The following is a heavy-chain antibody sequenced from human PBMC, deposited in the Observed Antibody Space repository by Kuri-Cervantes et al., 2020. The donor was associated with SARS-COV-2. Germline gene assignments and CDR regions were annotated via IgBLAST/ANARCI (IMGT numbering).Heavy chain of an antibody. J-gene: IGHJ4*02. CDR2: SSAYSDDT. D-gene: IGHD2-8*01. CDR1: GYTLNTFG. CDR3: ARVSSMYLPTYYFDF. V-gene: IGHV1-18*01. Sequence: ASVKVSCKASGYTLNTFGITWVRQAPGQGLEWMGRSSAYSDDTSSAEKFKGGVTMTQDTSTNTAYMEITDLRSDDTAIYFCARVSSMYLPTYYFDFWGQGSLVTVSS.